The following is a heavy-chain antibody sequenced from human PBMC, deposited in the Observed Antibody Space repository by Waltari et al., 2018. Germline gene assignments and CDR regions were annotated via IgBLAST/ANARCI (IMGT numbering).Heavy chain of an antibody. CDR3: ARELDIVTRGYF. D-gene: IGHD5-12*01. V-gene: IGHV3-49*03. Sequence: EVQLVESGGGLVQPGQSLRLSCTGSGFTFGDSAMSWFRQAPGKGQEWVTFSRMKRFGGTKEDAASVRGRFTMSIYDSKSVAYLQMNSLKTEDTAVYYCARELDIVTRGYFWGLGTLVTVSS. CDR1: GFTFGDSA. J-gene: IGHJ4*02. CDR2: SRMKRFGGTK.